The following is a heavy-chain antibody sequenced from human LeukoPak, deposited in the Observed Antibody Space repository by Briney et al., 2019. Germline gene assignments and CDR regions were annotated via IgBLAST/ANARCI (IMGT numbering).Heavy chain of an antibody. V-gene: IGHV4-59*08. CDR1: GGSVDGYY. D-gene: IGHD1-1*01. J-gene: IGHJ4*02. Sequence: SETLSLTCTVSGGSVDGYYWSWIRQPPGKELEWIGDIYYSGSTNYNPSLKSRVTISGDTSRNHFSLSLSSVTAADTAVYYCARRRRSNWAFDSWGQGTLVTVSS. CDR3: ARRRRSNWAFDS. CDR2: IYYSGST.